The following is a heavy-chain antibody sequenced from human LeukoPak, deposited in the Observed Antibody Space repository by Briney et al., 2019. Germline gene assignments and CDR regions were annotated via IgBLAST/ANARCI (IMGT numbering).Heavy chain of an antibody. CDR1: GGSTSSGGYY. V-gene: IGHV4-31*03. Sequence: SETLSLTCTVSGGSTSSGGYYWSWIRQHPGKSLEWIGYIYYSGSTYYNPSLKSRVTISVDTSKNQFSLKLSSVTAADTAVYYCARVGRGYSYGYGVCFDYWGQGTLVTVSS. J-gene: IGHJ4*02. CDR3: ARVGRGYSYGYGVCFDY. D-gene: IGHD5-18*01. CDR2: IYYSGST.